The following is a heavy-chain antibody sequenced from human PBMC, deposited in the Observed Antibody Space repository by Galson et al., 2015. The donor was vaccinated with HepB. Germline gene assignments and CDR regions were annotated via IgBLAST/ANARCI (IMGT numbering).Heavy chain of an antibody. V-gene: IGHV3-23*01. CDR1: GFTFSRYA. J-gene: IGHJ5*01. Sequence: SLRLSCAASGFTFSRYAMNWVRQAPGRGLEWISSITGPGGGTYSADSVKGRFTISRDKSRNTLFLHIDSLRAEDTAVYYCATARDDFWSGYWFDSWGQGTLVTVSS. D-gene: IGHD3-3*01. CDR2: ITGPGGGT. CDR3: ATARDDFWSGYWFDS.